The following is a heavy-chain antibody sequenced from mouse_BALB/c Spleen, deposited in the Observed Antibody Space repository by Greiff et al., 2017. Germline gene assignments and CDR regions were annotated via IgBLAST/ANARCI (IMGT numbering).Heavy chain of an antibody. CDR1: GFNIKDTY. J-gene: IGHJ3*01. CDR2: IDPANGNT. CDR3: ARQYDGAAWFAY. V-gene: IGHV14-3*02. D-gene: IGHD2-14*01. Sequence: EVKLMESGAELVKPGASVKLSCTASGFNIKDTYMHWVKQRPEQGLEWIGRIDPANGNTKYDPKFQGKATITADTSSNTAYLQLSSLTSEDTAVYYCARQYDGAAWFAYWGQGTLVTVSA.